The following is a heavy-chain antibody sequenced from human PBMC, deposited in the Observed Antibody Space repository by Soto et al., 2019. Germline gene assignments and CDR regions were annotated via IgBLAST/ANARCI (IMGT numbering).Heavy chain of an antibody. CDR3: AKVLYASESFDSEEAPYGMDV. CDR1: GFPFSRYD. Sequence: GGSLRVSCAASGFPFSRYDMHWVRQAPGKGLEWVAVLWFDGSNEYYADSVQGRFTISRDNSKNTLYLQMDSLRAEDTAVYYCAKVLYASESFDSEEAPYGMDVWGQGTTVTVSS. D-gene: IGHD3-10*01. J-gene: IGHJ6*02. CDR2: LWFDGSNE. V-gene: IGHV3-33*06.